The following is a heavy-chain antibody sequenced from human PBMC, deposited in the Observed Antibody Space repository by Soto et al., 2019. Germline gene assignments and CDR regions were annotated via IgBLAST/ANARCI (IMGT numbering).Heavy chain of an antibody. D-gene: IGHD2-21*02. Sequence: QVQLVQSGAEVKKPGSSVKVSCKASGGTFSSYAISWVRQAPGQGLEWMGGIIPIFGTANYAQKFQGRVTITADESTSTAYMELSSLRSEDTAGDYCAREGTYCGGDCSYYYGMDVWGQGTTVTVSS. CDR2: IIPIFGTA. CDR3: AREGTYCGGDCSYYYGMDV. V-gene: IGHV1-69*12. J-gene: IGHJ6*02. CDR1: GGTFSSYA.